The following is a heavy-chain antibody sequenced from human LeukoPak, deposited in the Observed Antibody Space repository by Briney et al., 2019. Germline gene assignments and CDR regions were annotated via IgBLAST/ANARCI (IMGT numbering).Heavy chain of an antibody. D-gene: IGHD1-26*01. CDR3: AKDAATDYFDY. CDR2: ISGSSSYI. V-gene: IGHV3-21*01. J-gene: IGHJ4*02. CDR1: GFTFSSYS. Sequence: GGSLRLSCAASGFTFSSYSMNWVRQAPGKGLEWVSSISGSSSYIYYSDSVKGRFTISRDNAKNSLYLQMNSLRAEDTAVYYCAKDAATDYFDYWGQGTLVTVSS.